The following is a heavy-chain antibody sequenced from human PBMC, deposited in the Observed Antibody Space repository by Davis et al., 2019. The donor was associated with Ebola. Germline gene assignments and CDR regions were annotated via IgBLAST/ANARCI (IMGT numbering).Heavy chain of an antibody. CDR3: ARHGDYDPWFDP. D-gene: IGHD4-17*01. Sequence: AASVKVSCKASGGTFSSYSISWVRQVPGQGLEWMGAIIPVYGTTTYAQAFQDRVTMTADESTSTAYMELSNVRPDDTAVYYCARHGDYDPWFDPWGQGTLVTVSS. J-gene: IGHJ5*02. V-gene: IGHV1-69*13. CDR1: GGTFSSYS. CDR2: IIPVYGTT.